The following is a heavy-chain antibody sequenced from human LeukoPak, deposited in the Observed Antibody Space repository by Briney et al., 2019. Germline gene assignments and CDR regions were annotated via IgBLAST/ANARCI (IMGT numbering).Heavy chain of an antibody. CDR1: GGSFSGYY. CDR2: INHSGST. V-gene: IGHV4-34*01. J-gene: IGHJ6*03. CDR3: ARGYCSGGSCFYYFYYYMDV. D-gene: IGHD2-15*01. Sequence: SETLSLTCAVYGGSFSGYYWSWLRQPPGKGLEWIGEINHSGSTNYNPPLKSRVTISVDTSKNQFSLTLSSVTAADTAVYYCARGYCSGGSCFYYFYYYMDVWGKGTTVTVSS.